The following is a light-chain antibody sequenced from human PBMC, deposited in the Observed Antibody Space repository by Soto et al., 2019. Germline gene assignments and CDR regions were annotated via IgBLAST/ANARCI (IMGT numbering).Light chain of an antibody. CDR2: EVS. CDR3: SSYAGSNNYV. J-gene: IGLJ1*01. V-gene: IGLV2-8*01. CDR1: SSDVGGYDF. Sequence: SLAQPPSPSGSPRQSVSISRPETSSDVGGYDFVSWYQQHPGKAPKLMIHEVSTRPSGVPDRFSGSKSGNTASLTVSGLQAEDEADYYCSSYAGSNNYVFGTG.